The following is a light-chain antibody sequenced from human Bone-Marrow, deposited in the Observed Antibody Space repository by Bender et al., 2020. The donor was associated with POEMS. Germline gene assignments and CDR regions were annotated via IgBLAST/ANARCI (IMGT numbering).Light chain of an antibody. Sequence: QSVLTQPPSASGTPGQKVTISCSGSSSNIGTHDVFWYQQLPGTAPRLLIYTNNEWPSGVPDRFSGSKSGTSASLAITGLQPEDEADYYCSSFTSSSTLWVFGGGTKLTVL. J-gene: IGLJ3*02. CDR2: TNN. CDR1: SSNIGTHD. CDR3: SSFTSSSTLWV. V-gene: IGLV1-44*01.